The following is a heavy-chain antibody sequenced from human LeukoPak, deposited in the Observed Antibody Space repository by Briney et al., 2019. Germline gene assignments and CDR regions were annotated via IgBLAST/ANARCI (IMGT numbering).Heavy chain of an antibody. CDR1: GFTFSSYG. CDR2: ISYDGSNK. V-gene: IGHV3-30*03. J-gene: IGHJ4*02. D-gene: IGHD5-18*01. CDR3: ASLDTAMLPPLNY. Sequence: GRSLRLSCAASGFTFSSYGMHWVRQAPGKGLEWVAVISYDGSNKYYADSVKGRFTISRDNSKNTLYLQMNSLRAEDTAVYYCASLDTAMLPPLNYWGQGTLVTVSS.